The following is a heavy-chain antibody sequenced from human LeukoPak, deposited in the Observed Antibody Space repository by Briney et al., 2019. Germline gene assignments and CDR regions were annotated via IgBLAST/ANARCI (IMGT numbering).Heavy chain of an antibody. CDR1: GYRFTNCD. Sequence: ASVKVSCKTSGYRFTNCDFNWVRQAPGQGLEWMGWMSPDNGNTGYAQKFQGRVSMSGDTSISTAFMVLSSLRSDDTAVYFCARGPRESSRSDYWGQGTLVSVSS. CDR3: ARGPRESSRSDY. D-gene: IGHD6-13*01. V-gene: IGHV1-8*01. J-gene: IGHJ4*02. CDR2: MSPDNGNT.